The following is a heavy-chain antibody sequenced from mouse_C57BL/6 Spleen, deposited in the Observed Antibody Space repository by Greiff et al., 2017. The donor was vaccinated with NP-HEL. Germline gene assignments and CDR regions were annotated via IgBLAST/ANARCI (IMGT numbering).Heavy chain of an antibody. CDR1: GYTFTDYY. Sequence: VQLQQSGPELVKPGASVKISCKASGYTFTDYYMNWVKQSHGKSLEWIGDINPNNGGTSYNQKFKGKATLTVDKSSSTAYMELRSLTSEDSAVYYCACNYYGLFAYWGQGTLVTVSA. V-gene: IGHV1-26*01. J-gene: IGHJ3*01. D-gene: IGHD1-1*01. CDR3: ACNYYGLFAY. CDR2: INPNNGGT.